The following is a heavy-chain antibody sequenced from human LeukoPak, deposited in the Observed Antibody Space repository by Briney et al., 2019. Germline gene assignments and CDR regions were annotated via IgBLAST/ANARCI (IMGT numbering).Heavy chain of an antibody. CDR2: IKQDGTEK. V-gene: IGHV3-7*01. D-gene: IGHD3-3*02. CDR1: GFTFSDYF. Sequence: GGSLRLSCVASGFTFSDYFMSWVRQAPGKGLEWVANIKQDGTEKYYVDSVKGRFTISRDNAKKSLYLQMNSLRAEDTAVYYCARLDGLHLAHRWGQGTLVTVSS. J-gene: IGHJ5*02. CDR3: ARLDGLHLAHR.